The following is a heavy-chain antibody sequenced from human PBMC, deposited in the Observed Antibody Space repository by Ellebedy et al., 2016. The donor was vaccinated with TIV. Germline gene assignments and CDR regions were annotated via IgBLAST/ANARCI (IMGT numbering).Heavy chain of an antibody. CDR3: ARRDAFDI. Sequence: MPSETLSPTCTVPGGSTSSSSYYWGWIRQPPGKGLEWIGNIYYSGHTYDNPSLKSRVTISVNTSKNQFSLKLTSVTAADTAVHYCARRDAFDIWGQGTMVIVSS. CDR1: GGSTSSSSYY. V-gene: IGHV4-39*01. CDR2: IYYSGHT. J-gene: IGHJ3*02.